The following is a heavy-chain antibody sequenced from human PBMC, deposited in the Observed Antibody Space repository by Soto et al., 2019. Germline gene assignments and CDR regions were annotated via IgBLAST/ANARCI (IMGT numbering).Heavy chain of an antibody. D-gene: IGHD2-8*01. J-gene: IGHJ4*02. Sequence: GESLKISCQASGYTFTKNWIGWVRQMPGKGLEWMGFIYPDDSDTRYSPSFRGQVTISADRSINTAYLQWSGLKASDSAMYYCARPSSCSTGVCYKVDYWGQGTLVTVSS. V-gene: IGHV5-51*01. CDR2: IYPDDSDT. CDR1: GYTFTKNW. CDR3: ARPSSCSTGVCYKVDY.